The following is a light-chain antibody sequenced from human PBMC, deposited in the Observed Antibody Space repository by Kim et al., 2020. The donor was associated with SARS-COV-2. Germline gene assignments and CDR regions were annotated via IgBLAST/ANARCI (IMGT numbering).Light chain of an antibody. Sequence: SSELTQDPAVSVALGQTVSITCQGDSLRKYYATWYQQKARQAPVLVFYGKDKRPSGVPDRFSGSTSGNTAYLTITGAQAADEADYYCESRDSLNKVVVGG. CDR2: GKD. CDR1: SLRKYY. V-gene: IGLV3-19*01. CDR3: ESRDSLNKVV. J-gene: IGLJ2*01.